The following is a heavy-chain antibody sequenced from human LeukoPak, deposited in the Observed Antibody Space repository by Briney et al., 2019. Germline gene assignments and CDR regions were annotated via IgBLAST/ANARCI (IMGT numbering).Heavy chain of an antibody. CDR2: IRYDGSNK. J-gene: IGHJ4*02. CDR1: GFTFSSYG. V-gene: IGHV3-30*02. CDR3: AKSAPDIALLPFDY. D-gene: IGHD5-12*01. Sequence: GGSLRLSCAASGFTFSSYGMHWVRQAPGKGLEWVAFIRYDGSNKYYADSVKGRFTISRDNSKNTLYLQMNSLRAEDTAVYYCAKSAPDIALLPFDYWGQGTLVTVSS.